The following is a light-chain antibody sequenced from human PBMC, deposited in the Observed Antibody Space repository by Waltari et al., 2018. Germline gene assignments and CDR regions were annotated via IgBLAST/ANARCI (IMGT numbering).Light chain of an antibody. V-gene: IGLV2-14*01. J-gene: IGLJ3*02. CDR3: NSYAGSSSWV. CDR1: SSAVGFYNN. CDR2: DVS. Sequence: QSALTQPASVSGSPGQSIPIPCPGTSSAVGFYNNVSWYQPHPGKAPKLMIYDVSERPSGVSNRFSGSKSGNTASLTISGLQAEDEADYYCNSYAGSSSWVFGGGTKLTVL.